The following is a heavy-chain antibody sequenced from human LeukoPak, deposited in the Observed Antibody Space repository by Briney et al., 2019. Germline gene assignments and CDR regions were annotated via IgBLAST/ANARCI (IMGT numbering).Heavy chain of an antibody. CDR1: GFTFSSVN. J-gene: IGHJ4*02. CDR3: ARGGFPGDEYVGAGDE. CDR2: ISRDGGTT. V-gene: IGHV3-48*04. Sequence: PGGSLRLSCVASGFTFSSVNMNWVRQAPGRGLEWISYISRDGGTTYHADSVKGRFTTSRDNAKNSLYFQMNSLRAEDTAVYYCARGGFPGDEYVGAGDEWGQGTLVTVSS. D-gene: IGHD3-10*02.